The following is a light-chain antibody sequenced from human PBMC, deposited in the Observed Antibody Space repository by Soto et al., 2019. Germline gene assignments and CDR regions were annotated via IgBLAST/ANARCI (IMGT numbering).Light chain of an antibody. CDR3: QQYGSSPPYT. CDR2: GAS. V-gene: IGKV3-20*01. J-gene: IGKJ2*01. Sequence: EIVLTQSPGTLSLSPGERATLSCRASQSVSSSYLAWYQQKPGQAPRLLIYGASSRATGIPDRFSGSGSGTAFTLTISRPEPEDFAVYYCQQYGSSPPYTFGQGTKLEI. CDR1: QSVSSSY.